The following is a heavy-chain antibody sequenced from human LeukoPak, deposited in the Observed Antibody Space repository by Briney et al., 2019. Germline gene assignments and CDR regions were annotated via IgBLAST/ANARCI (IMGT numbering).Heavy chain of an antibody. CDR1: GFTFSSYG. D-gene: IGHD5-18*01. V-gene: IGHV3-23*01. CDR3: ATRGYSYGSGWFDP. CDR2: ISGSGGST. J-gene: IGHJ5*02. Sequence: ASLRLSCAASGFTFSSYGMHWVRQAPGKGLEWVSAISGSGGSTYYADSVKGRFTISRDNSKNTLYLQMNSLRAEDTAVYYCATRGYSYGSGWFDPWGQGTLVTVSS.